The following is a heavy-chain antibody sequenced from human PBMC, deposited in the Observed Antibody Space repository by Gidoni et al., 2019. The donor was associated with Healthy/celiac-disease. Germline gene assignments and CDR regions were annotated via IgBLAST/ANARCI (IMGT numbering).Heavy chain of an antibody. CDR2: ISYDGSNK. CDR3: AKDGGGYGMDV. CDR1: GFTFSSYG. Sequence: QVQLVQSGGGVVQPGMSRGLSCAASGFTFSSYGMHWVRQAPGKGLEWVAVISYDGSNKYYADSVKGRFTISRDNSKNKLYLQMNSLRAEDTAVYYCAKDGGGYGMDVWGQGTTVTVSS. V-gene: IGHV3-30*18. J-gene: IGHJ6*02. D-gene: IGHD3-16*01.